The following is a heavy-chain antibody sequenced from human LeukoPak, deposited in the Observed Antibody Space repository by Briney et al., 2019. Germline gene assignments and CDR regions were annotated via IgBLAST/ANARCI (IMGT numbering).Heavy chain of an antibody. J-gene: IGHJ3*02. D-gene: IGHD3-10*01. CDR3: ARSYGEADAFDI. Sequence: ASVKVSCKASGYTFTGYYMHWVRRAPGQGLEWMGWINPNSGGTNYAQKFQGRVTMTRDTSISTAYMELSRLRSDDTAVYYCARSYGEADAFDIWGQGTMVTVSS. CDR2: INPNSGGT. CDR1: GYTFTGYY. V-gene: IGHV1-2*02.